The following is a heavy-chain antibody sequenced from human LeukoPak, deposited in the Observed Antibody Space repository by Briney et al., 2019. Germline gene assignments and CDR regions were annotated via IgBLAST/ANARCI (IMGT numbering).Heavy chain of an antibody. J-gene: IGHJ4*02. CDR1: GFTFSTYG. D-gene: IGHD4-17*01. CDR2: VWSDGNGK. CDR3: VRVLTVTFDS. Sequence: SGRSLRLSCAASGFTFSTYGMHWVRQAPGKGLEWVALVWSDGNGKFYADSVKGRFTISRDNSKNTLYLQTNSLRAEDTAVYYCVRVLTVTFDSWGQGTLVTVSS. V-gene: IGHV3-33*01.